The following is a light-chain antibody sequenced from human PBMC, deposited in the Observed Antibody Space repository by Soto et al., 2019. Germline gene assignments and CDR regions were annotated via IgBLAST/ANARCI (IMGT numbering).Light chain of an antibody. CDR2: DNN. J-gene: IGLJ3*02. Sequence: QSALTQPASVSGSPGQSITISCTGTSSDVGGYDFVSWYQHLPGTAPKLLIYDNNKRSSGIPDRFSASKSGTSATLGITGLQTGDEADYYCGTWDSSLSAWVFGGGTQLTVL. CDR1: SSDVGGYDF. V-gene: IGLV1-51*01. CDR3: GTWDSSLSAWV.